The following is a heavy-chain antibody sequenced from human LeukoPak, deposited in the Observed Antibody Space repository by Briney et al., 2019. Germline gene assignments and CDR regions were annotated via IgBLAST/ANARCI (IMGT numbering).Heavy chain of an antibody. Sequence: GGSLRLSCAASGFTFSSYAMSWVRQAPGKGLEWVSAISGGGGSTYYADSVKGRFTTSRDNSKNTLYLQMNSLRAEDTAVYYCAKVTFISRTLDYWGQGTLVTVSS. CDR1: GFTFSSYA. CDR2: ISGGGGST. J-gene: IGHJ4*02. D-gene: IGHD3-16*01. V-gene: IGHV3-23*01. CDR3: AKVTFISRTLDY.